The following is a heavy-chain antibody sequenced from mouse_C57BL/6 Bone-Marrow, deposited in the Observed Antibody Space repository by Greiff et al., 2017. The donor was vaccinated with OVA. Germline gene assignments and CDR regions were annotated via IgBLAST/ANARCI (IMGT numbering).Heavy chain of an antibody. Sequence: QVQLQQSGAELVRPGASVTLSCKASGYTFTDYEMHWVKQTPVHGLEWIGAIDPETGGTAYNQKFKGKAILTADKSSSTAYMELRSLTSEDSAVYYCTRLGFTTVVAKVDWGQGTTLTVSS. J-gene: IGHJ2*01. CDR1: GYTFTDYE. D-gene: IGHD1-1*01. CDR3: TRLGFTTVVAKVD. CDR2: IDPETGGT. V-gene: IGHV1-15*01.